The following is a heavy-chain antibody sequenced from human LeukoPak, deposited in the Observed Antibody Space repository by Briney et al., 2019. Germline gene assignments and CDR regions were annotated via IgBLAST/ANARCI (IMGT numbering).Heavy chain of an antibody. D-gene: IGHD4-23*01. J-gene: IGHJ3*02. V-gene: IGHV6-1*01. CDR2: TYYRSKWYS. CDR1: GDSVSSKSAT. Sequence: SQPLSLTCAISGDSVSSKSATWNWIRQSPSRGLEWLGGTYYRSKWYSEYAGSVKGRITFNTDTSTNQFSLQLNSVTPEDTSMYDCARVSKSFTVADSFDIWGQGTMVTVST. CDR3: ARVSKSFTVADSFDI.